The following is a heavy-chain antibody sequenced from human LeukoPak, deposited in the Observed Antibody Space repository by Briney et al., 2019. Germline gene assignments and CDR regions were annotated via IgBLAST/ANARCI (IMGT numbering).Heavy chain of an antibody. Sequence: PGGSLRLSCAACGFTFSSYGMHWVRQAPGKGLEWVAFIRPDGSNKYYADSVKGRFTISRDNSKNTLYLQMNSLRAEDTAVYYCAKAYGSGWYYYFDYWGQGTLVTVSS. J-gene: IGHJ4*02. CDR3: AKAYGSGWYYYFDY. D-gene: IGHD6-19*01. V-gene: IGHV3-30*02. CDR1: GFTFSSYG. CDR2: IRPDGSNK.